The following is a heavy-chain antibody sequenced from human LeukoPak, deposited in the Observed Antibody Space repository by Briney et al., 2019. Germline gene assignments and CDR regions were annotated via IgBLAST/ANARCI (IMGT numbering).Heavy chain of an antibody. CDR2: IYSGGST. CDR1: GFTVSSNY. D-gene: IGHD2-21*01. V-gene: IGHV3-66*01. Sequence: PGGSLRLSCAASGFTVSSNYMSWVRQAPGKGLEWVSVIYSGGSTYYADSVMGRFTISRDNSKNTLNLQMNSLRAEDAAVYYCARGYSSDNWGQGTLVTASS. J-gene: IGHJ4*02. CDR3: ARGYSSDN.